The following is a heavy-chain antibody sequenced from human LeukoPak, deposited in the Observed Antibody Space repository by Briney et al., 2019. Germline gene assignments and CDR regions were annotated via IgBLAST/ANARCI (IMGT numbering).Heavy chain of an antibody. CDR1: GFTFSRNW. D-gene: IGHD3-16*01. J-gene: IGHJ1*01. CDR2: ITQGGSTI. CDR3: ARSRGKYFQR. Sequence: GGSLRLSCAASGFTFSRNWMHWVRQAPGKGLQWISHITQGGSTIYYADSVKGRFTIFRDNAKSSLYLQMDSLRVEDTAIYYCARSRGKYFQRWGQGTLVTVSS. V-gene: IGHV3-48*03.